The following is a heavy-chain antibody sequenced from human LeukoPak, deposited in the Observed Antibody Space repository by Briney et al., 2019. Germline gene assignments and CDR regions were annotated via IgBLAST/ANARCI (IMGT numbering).Heavy chain of an antibody. CDR2: IKQDGSEK. D-gene: IGHD1-1*01. CDR3: ASQWSQLERRGAFDI. J-gene: IGHJ3*02. CDR1: GFTFDDYA. Sequence: SGGSLRLSCAASGFTFDDYAMHWVRQAPGKGLEWVANIKQDGSEKYYVDSVKGRFTISRDNAKNSLYLQMNSLRAEDTAVYYCASQWSQLERRGAFDIWGQGTMVTVSS. V-gene: IGHV3-7*01.